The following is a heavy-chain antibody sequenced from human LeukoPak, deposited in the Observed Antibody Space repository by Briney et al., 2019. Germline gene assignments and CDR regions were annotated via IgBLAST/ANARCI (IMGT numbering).Heavy chain of an antibody. Sequence: SETLSLTCAVSGGSISSSNWWSWVRQPPGKGLEWIGFIYYSGSTNYNPSLKSRVTISVDTSKNQFSLKLSSVTAADTAVYYCARWGSATWYYYGMDVWGQGTTVTVSS. J-gene: IGHJ6*02. CDR3: ARWGSATWYYYGMDV. V-gene: IGHV4-4*02. CDR2: IYYSGST. D-gene: IGHD3-16*01. CDR1: GGSISSSNW.